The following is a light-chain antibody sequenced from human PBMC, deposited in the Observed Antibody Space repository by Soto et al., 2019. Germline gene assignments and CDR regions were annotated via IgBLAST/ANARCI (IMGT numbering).Light chain of an antibody. CDR3: QQYNTYYT. CDR1: QSIYDS. CDR2: KAS. Sequence: DIQLTQSPSSLSASVGDRVTITCRASQSIYDSLHWYQQKPGQAPKLLIYKASTLEGGVSSRFSGSGSGTEFTLTISNLQPDDFATYYCQQYNTYYTFGQGTKVDIK. V-gene: IGKV1-5*03. J-gene: IGKJ2*01.